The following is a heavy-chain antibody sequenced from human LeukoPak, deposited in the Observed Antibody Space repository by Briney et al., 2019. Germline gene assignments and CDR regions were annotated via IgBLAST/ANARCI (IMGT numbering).Heavy chain of an antibody. V-gene: IGHV3-33*01. D-gene: IGHD2-15*01. J-gene: IGHJ4*02. CDR3: ARGQYSPDY. CDR1: VFTFSTYG. CDR2: IWYDGSKK. Sequence: GGSLRLSCAPSVFTFSTYGMHSVRQAPGNGLEWVAVIWYDGSKKYYTDSVKGRFTISRDNSKNTLYLQMNSLRAEDTAVYYCARGQYSPDYWGQGTLVTVSS.